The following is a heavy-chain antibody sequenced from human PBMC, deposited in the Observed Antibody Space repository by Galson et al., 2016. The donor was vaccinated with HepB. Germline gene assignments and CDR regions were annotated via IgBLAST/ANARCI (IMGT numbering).Heavy chain of an antibody. CDR2: INPDSGVT. J-gene: IGHJ3*02. CDR1: GYTFTGYY. Sequence: SVKVPCKASGYTFTGYYMHWVRQAPGQGLEWMGWINPDSGVTSYAQKFKGRVTMTRDTSISTVYMELSRLKSDDTAIYYCARDRYSGSYYVGAFDIWGQGTMVTVS. D-gene: IGHD1-26*01. V-gene: IGHV1-2*02. CDR3: ARDRYSGSYYVGAFDI.